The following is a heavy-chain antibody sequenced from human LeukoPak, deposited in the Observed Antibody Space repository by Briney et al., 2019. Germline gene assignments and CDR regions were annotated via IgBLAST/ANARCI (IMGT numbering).Heavy chain of an antibody. CDR1: GFTFSSYS. Sequence: PGGSLRLSCAASGFTFSSYSMNWVRQAPGKGLEWVSSISSSSSYIYYADSVKGRFTISRDNAKNSLYLQMNSLRAEDTAVYYCARLPGGPGSVDYWGQGTLVTVSS. J-gene: IGHJ4*02. CDR2: ISSSSSYI. V-gene: IGHV3-21*01. D-gene: IGHD1-14*01. CDR3: ARLPGGPGSVDY.